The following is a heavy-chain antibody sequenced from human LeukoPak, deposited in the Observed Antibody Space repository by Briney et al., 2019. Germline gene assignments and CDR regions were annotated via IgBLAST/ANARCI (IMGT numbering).Heavy chain of an antibody. J-gene: IGHJ4*02. Sequence: GGSLRLSCAASGFTFSSYEMAWVRQAPGKGLEWVSYISSGGSTIYYADSVKGRLTISRDNAKNSLYLQMNSLIAEDTAVYYCARITVVITYFDNWGQGALVTVSS. CDR2: ISSGGSTI. V-gene: IGHV3-48*03. CDR3: ARITVVITYFDN. D-gene: IGHD3-22*01. CDR1: GFTFSSYE.